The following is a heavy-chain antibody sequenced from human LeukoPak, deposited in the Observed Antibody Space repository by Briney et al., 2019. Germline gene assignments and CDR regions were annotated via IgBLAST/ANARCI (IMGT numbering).Heavy chain of an antibody. D-gene: IGHD6-13*01. Sequence: GGSLRLSCAASGFTFDDYGMSWVRQAPGKGLEWVSTISGSGGSTYYADSVKGRFTISRDNSKNTLYLQMNSLRAEDTAVYYCAKGGAAAGTGYYYYYYMDVWGKGTTVTVSS. V-gene: IGHV3-23*01. CDR1: GFTFDDYG. CDR2: ISGSGGST. CDR3: AKGGAAAGTGYYYYYYMDV. J-gene: IGHJ6*03.